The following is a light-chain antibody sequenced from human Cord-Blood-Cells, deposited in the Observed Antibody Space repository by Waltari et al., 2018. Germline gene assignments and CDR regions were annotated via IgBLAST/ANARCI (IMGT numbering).Light chain of an antibody. CDR2: EGS. V-gene: IGLV2-23*03. CDR1: SSDVWSYNL. J-gene: IGLJ1*01. Sequence: QSALTQPASVSGSPGQSITISCTGTSSDVWSYNLVSWYPQHPGKAPKLMIYEGSKRPSGVSNRFAGSKSGNTASLTISGLQAEDEADYYCCSYAGSSTVFGTGTKVTVL. CDR3: CSYAGSSTV.